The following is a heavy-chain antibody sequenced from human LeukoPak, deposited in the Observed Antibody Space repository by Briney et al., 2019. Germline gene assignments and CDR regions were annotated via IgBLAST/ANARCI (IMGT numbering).Heavy chain of an antibody. CDR1: GFTFADYA. CDR2: ISWNSGSI. CDR3: AKARGYSCGAFDY. Sequence: PGRSLRLSCAASGFTFADYAMHWVRQAPGKGLEWVSGISWNSGSIGYADSVKGRFTISRGNAKNSLYLQMNSLRAEDTALYYCAKARGYSCGAFDYWGQGTLVTVSS. J-gene: IGHJ4*02. D-gene: IGHD5-18*01. V-gene: IGHV3-9*01.